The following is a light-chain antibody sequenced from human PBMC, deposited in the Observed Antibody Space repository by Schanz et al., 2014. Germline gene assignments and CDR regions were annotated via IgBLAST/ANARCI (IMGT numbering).Light chain of an antibody. CDR2: NVS. J-gene: IGLJ1*01. V-gene: IGLV2-11*01. Sequence: QSALTQPRSVSGSPGQSVTISCTGTGSDVGGYDYVSWFQQHPGKAPKLMISNVSQRPSGVPDRFSGSKSGNTASLTISGLQAEDEADYYCQSYDSSLSGYVFGTGTKLTVL. CDR1: GSDVGGYDY. CDR3: QSYDSSLSGYV.